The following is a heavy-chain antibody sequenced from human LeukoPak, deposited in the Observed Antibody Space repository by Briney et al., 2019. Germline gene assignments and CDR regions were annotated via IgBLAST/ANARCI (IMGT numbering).Heavy chain of an antibody. CDR3: AKDRGDDGYFDY. CDR1: GRSISSYY. D-gene: IGHD4-17*01. CDR2: IYYSGST. V-gene: IGHV4-59*01. Sequence: SETLSLTCTVSGRSISSYYWSWIRQPPGKGLEWIGYIYYSGSTNYNPSLKSRVTISVDTSKNQFSLKLSSVSAADTAVYYCAKDRGDDGYFDYWGQGTLVTVSS. J-gene: IGHJ4*02.